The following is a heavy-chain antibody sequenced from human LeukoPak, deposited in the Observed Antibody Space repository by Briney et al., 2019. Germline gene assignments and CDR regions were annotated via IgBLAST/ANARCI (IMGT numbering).Heavy chain of an antibody. J-gene: IGHJ5*02. D-gene: IGHD4/OR15-4a*01. CDR3: ARDYYL. Sequence: PSETLSLTCAVYGGSFSAYYWSWIRQPPGKGLEWIGEINHSGSTNYNPSLKSRVTISVDTSKNQFSLKLSSVTAADTAVYYCARDYYLWGQGTLVTVSS. V-gene: IGHV4-34*01. CDR1: GGSFSAYY. CDR2: INHSGST.